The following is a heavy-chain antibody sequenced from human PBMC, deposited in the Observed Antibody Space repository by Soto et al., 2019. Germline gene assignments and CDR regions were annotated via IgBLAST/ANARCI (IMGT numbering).Heavy chain of an antibody. V-gene: IGHV3-11*01. CDR2: IGPYGNSI. CDR3: ARDDYTYGVY. J-gene: IGHJ4*02. CDR1: GFSFRDYF. D-gene: IGHD3-3*01. Sequence: GGSLRLSCAASGFSFRDYFMSWIRQDPGKGLEWVSYIGPYGNSIYYADSVKGRFTISRDDAKKSLYLHMNNLRAEDTAVYYCARDDYTYGVYWGQGSLVTVSS.